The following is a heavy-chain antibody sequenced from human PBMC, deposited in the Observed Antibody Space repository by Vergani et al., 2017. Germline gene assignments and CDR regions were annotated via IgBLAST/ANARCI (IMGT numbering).Heavy chain of an antibody. V-gene: IGHV1-69*01. CDR2: IIPIFGTA. Sequence: QVQLVQSGAEVKKPGSSVKVSCKASGGTFSSYAISWVRQAPGQGLEWMGGIIPIFGTANYAQKFQGRVTITADESPSTAYMELSSLRSEDTAGYYCARDRGYCSSTSCRYYYYYYMDVWGKGTTVTVSS. D-gene: IGHD2-2*01. CDR1: GGTFSSYA. J-gene: IGHJ6*03. CDR3: ARDRGYCSSTSCRYYYYYYMDV.